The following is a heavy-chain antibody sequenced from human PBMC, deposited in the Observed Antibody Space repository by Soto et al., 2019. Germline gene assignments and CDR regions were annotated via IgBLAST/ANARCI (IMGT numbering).Heavy chain of an antibody. Sequence: GESLKISCKGSGYSSTSYWISWVRQMPGKGVELMGRIDPSDSYTNYSPSFQGHVTISADKSISTAYLQWSSLKASDTAMYYCARHGFWSGYWDYWGQGTLVTVSS. CDR3: ARHGFWSGYWDY. V-gene: IGHV5-10-1*01. CDR1: GYSSTSYW. D-gene: IGHD3-3*01. CDR2: IDPSDSYT. J-gene: IGHJ4*02.